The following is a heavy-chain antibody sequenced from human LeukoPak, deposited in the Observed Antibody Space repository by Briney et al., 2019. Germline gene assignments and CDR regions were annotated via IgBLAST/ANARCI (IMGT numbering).Heavy chain of an antibody. D-gene: IGHD5-12*01. J-gene: IGHJ4*02. CDR1: GGSISSSYYY. CDR3: APGLRSDY. CDR2: IYYSGST. V-gene: IGHV4-39*01. Sequence: SETLSLTCTVSGGSISSSYYYWGWIRQPPGKGLEWITSIYYSGSTYYNPSLKSRVTISVDTSKNQLSLKLSFVTAADTAVYYCAPGLRSDYWGQGTLVTVSS.